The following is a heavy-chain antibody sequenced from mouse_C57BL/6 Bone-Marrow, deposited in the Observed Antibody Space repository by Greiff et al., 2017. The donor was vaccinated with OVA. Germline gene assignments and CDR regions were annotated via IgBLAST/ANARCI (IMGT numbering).Heavy chain of an antibody. CDR1: EYEFPSHD. CDR2: INSDGGST. J-gene: IGHJ4*01. Sequence: EVQLKESGGGLVQPGESLKLSCESNEYEFPSHDMSWVRKTPEKRLELVAAINSDGGSTYYPDTMERRFIISRDNTKKTLYLQMSSLRSEDTALYYCASPSIVTTRYYAMDYWGQGTSVTVSS. V-gene: IGHV5-2*01. CDR3: ASPSIVTTRYYAMDY. D-gene: IGHD2-5*01.